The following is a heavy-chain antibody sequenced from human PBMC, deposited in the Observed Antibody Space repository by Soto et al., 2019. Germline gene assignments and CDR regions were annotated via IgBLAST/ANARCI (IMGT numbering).Heavy chain of an antibody. V-gene: IGHV3-9*01. D-gene: IGHD3-10*01. CDR2: ISWNSGSI. Sequence: ESGGGLVQPGRSLRLSCAASGFTFDDYAMHWVRQAPGKGLEWVSGISWNSGSIGYADSVKGRFTISRDNAKNSLYLQMNSLRAEDTALYYCAKDNYYGSGSYFLNAFDIWGQGTMVTVSS. CDR3: AKDNYYGSGSYFLNAFDI. CDR1: GFTFDDYA. J-gene: IGHJ3*02.